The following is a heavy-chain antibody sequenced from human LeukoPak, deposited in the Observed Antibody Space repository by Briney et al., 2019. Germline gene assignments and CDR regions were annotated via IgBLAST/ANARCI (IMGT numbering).Heavy chain of an antibody. CDR2: ISYDGSNK. J-gene: IGHJ3*02. CDR3: ARGVVVVPAAPIFDAFDI. Sequence: GGSLRLSCAASGFTFSSYAMHWVRQAPGKGLEWVAVISYDGSNKYYADSVKGRFTISRDNSKNTLYLQMNSLRAEDTAVYYCARGVVVVPAAPIFDAFDIWGQGTMVTVSS. D-gene: IGHD2-2*01. CDR1: GFTFSSYA. V-gene: IGHV3-30-3*01.